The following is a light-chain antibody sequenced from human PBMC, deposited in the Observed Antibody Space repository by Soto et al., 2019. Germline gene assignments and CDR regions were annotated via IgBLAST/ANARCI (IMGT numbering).Light chain of an antibody. CDR1: QTIFNW. CDR3: QQYNSYPWT. V-gene: IGKV1-5*01. J-gene: IGKJ1*01. CDR2: DAS. Sequence: DIQMTQSPSTRSASFGERVTITCRSSQTIFNWLAWYQRKPGRAHNLLIYDASSLQSGVPSTFSGSGSGTEFTLTISSLQPGDFATYYCQQYNSYPWTCGQGTTVE.